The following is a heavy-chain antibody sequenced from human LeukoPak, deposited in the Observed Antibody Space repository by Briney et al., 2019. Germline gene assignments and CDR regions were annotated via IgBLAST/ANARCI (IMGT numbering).Heavy chain of an antibody. CDR2: INQDGSET. V-gene: IGHV3-7*05. CDR3: ARSTHSSSDY. CDR1: GFTFSYSW. J-gene: IGHJ4*02. Sequence: GGSLRLSCAVSGFTFSYSWMSWVRQAPGKGLEWVAKINQDGSETDYVDSVKGRFTISRDNVKNSLYLQMNSLRAEDTAVYYCARSTHSSSDYWGQGTRVTVSS.